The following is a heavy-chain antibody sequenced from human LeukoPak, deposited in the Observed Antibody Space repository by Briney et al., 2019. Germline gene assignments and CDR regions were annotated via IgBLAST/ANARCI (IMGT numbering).Heavy chain of an antibody. CDR1: GYSISSGYY. J-gene: IGHJ4*02. CDR3: ARLAYSSSSY. V-gene: IGHV4-38-2*02. CDR2: IYYSGST. Sequence: KSSETLSLTCTVSGYSISSGYYWGWIRQPPGKGLEWIGSIYYSGSTYYNPSLKSRVTISVDTSKNQFSLKLSSVTAADTAVYYCARLAYSSSSYWGQGTLVTVSS. D-gene: IGHD6-13*01.